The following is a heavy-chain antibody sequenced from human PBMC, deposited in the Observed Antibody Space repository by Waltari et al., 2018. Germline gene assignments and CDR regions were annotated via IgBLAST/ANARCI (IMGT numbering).Heavy chain of an antibody. V-gene: IGHV3-43*02. CDR2: INKDAATT. CDR1: GFIFGDHA. CDR3: VRGLQWLSRN. J-gene: IGHJ4*02. Sequence: EVHLVESGGGVVQPGGSLRLSCAASGFIFGDHAMHWVRQVSGKGLEWISLINKDAATTLYADSVRGRFTISRDSSKNSVFLQMNSLRTDDTARYYCVRGLQWLSRNWGQGTLVTVSS. D-gene: IGHD6-19*01.